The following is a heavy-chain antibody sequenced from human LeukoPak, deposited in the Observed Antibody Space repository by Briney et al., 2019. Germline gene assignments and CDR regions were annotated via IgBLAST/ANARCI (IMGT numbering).Heavy chain of an antibody. D-gene: IGHD3-22*01. Sequence: ASVKVSCKASGYTLTSYDINWVRQATGQGLEWMGWMNPNSGNTGYAQKFQGRVTMTRNTSISTAYMELSSLRSEDTAVYYCARESYDSSGYYFDYWGQGTLVTVSS. CDR3: ARESYDSSGYYFDY. CDR2: MNPNSGNT. J-gene: IGHJ4*02. V-gene: IGHV1-8*01. CDR1: GYTLTSYD.